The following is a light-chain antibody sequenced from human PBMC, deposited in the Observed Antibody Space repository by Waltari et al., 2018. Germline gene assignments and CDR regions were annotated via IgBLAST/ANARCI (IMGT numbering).Light chain of an antibody. V-gene: IGLV2-14*03. Sequence: QSALTQPAPVSGSPGPPIPDSCPGSSSDLGDYNYVSWYQQHPGKVPKLMIYNVNNRPSGVSHRFFGSKSGNTASLTISGLQPEDEADYYCASYTSSGALMFGGGTKVTVL. J-gene: IGLJ3*02. CDR1: SSDLGDYNY. CDR2: NVN. CDR3: ASYTSSGALM.